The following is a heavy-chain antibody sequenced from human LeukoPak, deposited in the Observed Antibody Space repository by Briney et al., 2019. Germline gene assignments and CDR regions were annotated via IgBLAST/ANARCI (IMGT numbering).Heavy chain of an antibody. D-gene: IGHD2-15*01. CDR1: GFTFSSYW. J-gene: IGHJ4*02. CDR2: IMQDGSEK. CDR3: ARVRGCSGGSCYFDY. Sequence: GGSLRLSCAASGFTFSSYWMSWVRQAPGKGLEWVANIMQDGSEKYYVDSVKGRFTISRDNAKNSLYLQMNSLRAEDTAVYYCARVRGCSGGSCYFDYWGQGTLVTVSS. V-gene: IGHV3-7*01.